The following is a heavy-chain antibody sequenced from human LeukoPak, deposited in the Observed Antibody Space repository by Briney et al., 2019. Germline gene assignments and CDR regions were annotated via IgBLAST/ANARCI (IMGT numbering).Heavy chain of an antibody. CDR1: GGSISSYY. CDR3: ASAEGGYCSGGSCYPGAFDY. Sequence: SGTLSLTCTVSGGSISSYYWSWIRQPPGKGLEWIGYIYYSGSTNYNPSLKSRVTISVDTSKNQFSLKLSSVTAADTAVYYCASAEGGYCSGGSCYPGAFDYWGQGTLVTVSS. V-gene: IGHV4-59*08. J-gene: IGHJ4*02. CDR2: IYYSGST. D-gene: IGHD2-15*01.